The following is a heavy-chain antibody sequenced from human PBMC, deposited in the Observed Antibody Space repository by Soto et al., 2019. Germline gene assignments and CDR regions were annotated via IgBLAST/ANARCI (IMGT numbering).Heavy chain of an antibody. V-gene: IGHV1-46*01. CDR2: INPSGGST. CDR3: ARDRGEVLRYFHWPQGYGMDV. CDR1: GYTFTSYY. D-gene: IGHD3-9*01. Sequence: ASVKVSCKXSGYTFTSYYMHWVRQAPGQGLEWMGIINPSGGSTSYAQKFQGRVTMTRDTSTSTVYMELSSLRSEDTAVYYCARDRGEVLRYFHWPQGYGMDVWGQGTTVTVSS. J-gene: IGHJ6*02.